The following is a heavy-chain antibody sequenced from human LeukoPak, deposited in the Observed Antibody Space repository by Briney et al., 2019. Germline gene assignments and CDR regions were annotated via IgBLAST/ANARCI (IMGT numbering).Heavy chain of an antibody. CDR2: ISSSSDAT. D-gene: IGHD6-13*01. J-gene: IGHJ4*02. CDR3: ASSIVAAGSTYYFDS. CDR1: GFPFSGYS. V-gene: IGHV3-48*02. Sequence: PGGSLRLSCAASGFPFSGYSMNWVRQAPGKGLEWVSYISSSSDATYYADSVKGRFTISRDNAKNSLYLQMNSLRDEDTALYYCASSIVAAGSTYYFDSWGQGTLVTVSS.